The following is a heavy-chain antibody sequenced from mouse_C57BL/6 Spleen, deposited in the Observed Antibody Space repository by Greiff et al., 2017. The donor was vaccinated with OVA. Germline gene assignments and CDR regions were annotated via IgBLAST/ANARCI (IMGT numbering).Heavy chain of an antibody. D-gene: IGHD1-1*01. V-gene: IGHV6-3*01. Sequence: EVKLMESGGGLVQPGGSMKLSCVASGFTFSNYWMNWVRQSPEKGLEWVAQIRLKSDNYATHYAESVKGRLTISRDDSKSSVYLQMNNLSAEDTGIYYCTDYYGSSPPFDYWGKGTTLTVSS. CDR3: TDYYGSSPPFDY. CDR1: GFTFSNYW. J-gene: IGHJ2*01. CDR2: IRLKSDNYAT.